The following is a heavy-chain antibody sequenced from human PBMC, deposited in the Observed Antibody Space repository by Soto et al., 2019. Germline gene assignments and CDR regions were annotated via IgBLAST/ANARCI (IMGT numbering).Heavy chain of an antibody. CDR3: APAYGGRSLY. V-gene: IGHV2-5*02. CDR1: GFSLTTDRVG. Sequence: QITLKESGPPLVKPTQTLTLTCTFSGFSLTTDRVGVGWIRQPPGEALEWLAVIYWDDSKTYRPSLESRLTITKDTSKNQVALTSTNMDSLDTATYYCAPAYGGRSLYRGQGTLVTVSS. CDR2: IYWDDSK. J-gene: IGHJ4*02. D-gene: IGHD2-15*01.